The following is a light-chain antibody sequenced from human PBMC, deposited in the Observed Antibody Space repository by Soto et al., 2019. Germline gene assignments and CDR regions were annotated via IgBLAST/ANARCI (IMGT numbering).Light chain of an antibody. CDR1: NSDVGGYNY. Sequence: QSVLTQPASVSGSPGQSITISCTGTNSDVGGYNYVSWYQQNPGKAPKLMIYEVSNRPSAVSNRFSGSKSGSTASLTISGLQAEEEADYYCSAYTSSSTMVFGGGTKLTVL. V-gene: IGLV2-14*01. CDR3: SAYTSSSTMV. CDR2: EVS. J-gene: IGLJ2*01.